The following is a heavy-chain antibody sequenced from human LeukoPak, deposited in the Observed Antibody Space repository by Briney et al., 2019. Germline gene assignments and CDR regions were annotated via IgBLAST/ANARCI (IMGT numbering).Heavy chain of an antibody. J-gene: IGHJ3*02. Sequence: PGGSLRLSCAASGFTVSSNYMSWVRQAPGKGLEWVSSISSSSSYIYYADSVKGRFTISRDNAKNSLYLQMNSLRAEDTAVYYCAREGTTYYRAIDAFDIWGQGTMVTVSS. V-gene: IGHV3-21*01. CDR3: AREGTTYYRAIDAFDI. CDR2: ISSSSSYI. D-gene: IGHD3-10*01. CDR1: GFTVSSNY.